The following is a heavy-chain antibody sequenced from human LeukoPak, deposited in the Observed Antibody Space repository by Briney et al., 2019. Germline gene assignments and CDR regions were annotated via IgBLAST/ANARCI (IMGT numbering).Heavy chain of an antibody. CDR3: ARTSADAFDI. Sequence: PGGSLRLSCAASGFTFSNYPMSWVRQVTGKGLEWVSSITASGTTTYYADSVKGRFTISRDNAKNSLYLQMNSLRAEDTAVYYCARTSADAFDIWGQGTMVTVSS. CDR1: GFTFSNYP. V-gene: IGHV3-23*01. D-gene: IGHD1-1*01. CDR2: ITASGTTT. J-gene: IGHJ3*02.